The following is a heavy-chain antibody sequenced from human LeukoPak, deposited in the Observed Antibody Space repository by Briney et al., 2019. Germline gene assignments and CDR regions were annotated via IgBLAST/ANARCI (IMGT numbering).Heavy chain of an antibody. J-gene: IGHJ2*01. CDR3: ARADYGDYVKLRYFDL. D-gene: IGHD4-17*01. CDR1: GYSFSNYW. CDR2: IYPGDSDT. Sequence: GQSLKISFQGSGYSFSNYWIGWVRPMRGKDLDWMGIIYPGDSDTRYSPSFQGQVTISADKSISTAYLQWSSLRASDTAMYYCARADYGDYVKLRYFDLWGRGPRVTVSS. V-gene: IGHV5-51*01.